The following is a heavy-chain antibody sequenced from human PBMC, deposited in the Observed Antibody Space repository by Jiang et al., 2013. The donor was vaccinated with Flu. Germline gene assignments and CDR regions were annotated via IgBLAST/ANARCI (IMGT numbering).Heavy chain of an antibody. CDR3: ARDGIAAAGAGWFDP. CDR2: ISSSSSYI. Sequence: NWVRQAPGKGLEWVSSISSSSSYIYYADSVKGRFTISRDNAKNSLYLQMNSLRAEDTAVYYCARDGIAAAGAGWFDPWGQGTLVTVSS. V-gene: IGHV3-21*01. J-gene: IGHJ5*02. D-gene: IGHD6-13*01.